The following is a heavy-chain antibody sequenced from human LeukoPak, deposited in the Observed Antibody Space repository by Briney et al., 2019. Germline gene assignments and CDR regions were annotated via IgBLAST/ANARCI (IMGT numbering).Heavy chain of an antibody. D-gene: IGHD5-12*01. J-gene: IGHJ4*02. CDR2: ISGSGGSI. Sequence: GGSLRLSCAASGFIFSSYAMSWVRQAPGKGLEWVSVISGSGGSIYDADSVKGRFTISRDNSKNTLYLQMNSLRGEDTAVYYCAKTRGGVVATTSDYWGQGTLVTVSS. V-gene: IGHV3-23*01. CDR3: AKTRGGVVATTSDY. CDR1: GFIFSSYA.